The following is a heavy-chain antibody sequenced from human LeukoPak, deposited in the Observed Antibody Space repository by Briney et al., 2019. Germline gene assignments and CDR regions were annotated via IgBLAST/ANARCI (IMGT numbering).Heavy chain of an antibody. Sequence: ASVKVSCKASGYTFTGYGISWVRQAPGQGLEWMGWISAYNGNTNYAQKLQGRVTMTTDTSTSTAYMELRSLRSDDTAVYYCARDTAKVVVVAATPFDYWGQGTLVTVSS. D-gene: IGHD2-15*01. CDR1: GYTFTGYG. V-gene: IGHV1-18*01. CDR3: ARDTAKVVVVAATPFDY. CDR2: ISAYNGNT. J-gene: IGHJ4*02.